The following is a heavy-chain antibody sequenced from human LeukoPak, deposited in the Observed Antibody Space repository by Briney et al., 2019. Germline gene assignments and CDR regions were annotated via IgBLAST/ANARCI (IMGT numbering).Heavy chain of an antibody. CDR2: ISSSSSYI. CDR1: GFTFSSYS. J-gene: IGHJ4*02. D-gene: IGHD3-3*01. Sequence: PGGSLRLSCAASGFTFSSYSMNWVRQAPGKGLEWVSSISSSSSYIYYADSVKGRFTISRDNAKNSLYLQMNSLRAEDTAVYYCARDASYYDFWSGYTPPDYWGQGTLVTVSS. CDR3: ARDASYYDFWSGYTPPDY. V-gene: IGHV3-21*01.